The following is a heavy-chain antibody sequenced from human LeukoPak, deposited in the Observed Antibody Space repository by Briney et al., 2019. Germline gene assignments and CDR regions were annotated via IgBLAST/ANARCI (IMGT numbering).Heavy chain of an antibody. V-gene: IGHV3-23*01. Sequence: GGSLRLSCAASGFTFSSYAMSRVRQAPGKGLEWVSAISGSGGSTYYADSVKGRFTISRDNSKNTLYLQMNSLRAEDTAVYYCAKDRRRIAVAGISPFDYWGQGTLVTVSS. CDR3: AKDRRRIAVAGISPFDY. D-gene: IGHD6-19*01. J-gene: IGHJ4*02. CDR2: ISGSGGST. CDR1: GFTFSSYA.